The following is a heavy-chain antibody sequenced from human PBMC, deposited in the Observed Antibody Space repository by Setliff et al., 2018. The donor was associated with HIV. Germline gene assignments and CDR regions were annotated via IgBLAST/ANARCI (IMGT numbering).Heavy chain of an antibody. CDR1: GFTLTTYS. V-gene: IGHV3-48*04. Sequence: PGGSLRLSCAASGFTLTTYSMNWVRQAPGKGLEWVSSISSSSSTIYYADSVKGRFTISRDNAKNSLYLQMNSLRAEDTAVYYCAREDYYYDSSGYSFLDYWGQGTLVTVSS. CDR3: AREDYYYDSSGYSFLDY. J-gene: IGHJ4*02. CDR2: ISSSSSTI. D-gene: IGHD3-22*01.